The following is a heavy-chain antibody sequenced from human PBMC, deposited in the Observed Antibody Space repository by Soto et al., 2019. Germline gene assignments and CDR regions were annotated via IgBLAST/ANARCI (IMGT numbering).Heavy chain of an antibody. CDR2: ISSGGNT. CDR3: ARDTLGGAYDFCH. Sequence: EVQLVESGGGLVQPGGSLRLSCAASGLTVSNVYMTWVRQAPGKGLEWVSVISSGGNTNYADSVKGRFTISRDNSKNTLYLEMNSLRAGDTAVYYCARDTLGGAYDFCHGGQGTLVTVSS. V-gene: IGHV3-66*01. J-gene: IGHJ4*02. CDR1: GLTVSNVY. D-gene: IGHD3-3*01.